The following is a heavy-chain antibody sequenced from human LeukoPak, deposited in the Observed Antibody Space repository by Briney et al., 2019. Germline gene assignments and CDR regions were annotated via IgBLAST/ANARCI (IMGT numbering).Heavy chain of an antibody. Sequence: PGGCLRLSFSVSGFTFSSYEVDSVRQAPGKGLGWVSYISRSGSTIYYADSVKGRFTISRDNAKNSLYLQMNSLRAEDTAVYYCARIQTGDFDYWGQGTLVTVSS. D-gene: IGHD7-27*01. V-gene: IGHV3-48*03. CDR1: GFTFSSYE. J-gene: IGHJ4*02. CDR2: ISRSGSTI. CDR3: ARIQTGDFDY.